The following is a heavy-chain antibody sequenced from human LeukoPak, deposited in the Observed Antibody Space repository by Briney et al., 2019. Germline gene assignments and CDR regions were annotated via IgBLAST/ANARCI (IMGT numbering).Heavy chain of an antibody. J-gene: IGHJ5*02. CDR3: ARQSLGGLEMATIKGNWFDP. CDR1: GGSISSSSYY. V-gene: IGHV4-39*01. CDR2: IYYSGST. Sequence: PSETLSLTCTVSGGSISSSSYYWGWIRQPPGKGLEWIGSIYYSGSTYYNPSLKSRVTISVDTSKNQFSLKLSSVTAADTAVYYCARQSLGGLEMATIKGNWFDPWGQGTLVTVSS. D-gene: IGHD5-24*01.